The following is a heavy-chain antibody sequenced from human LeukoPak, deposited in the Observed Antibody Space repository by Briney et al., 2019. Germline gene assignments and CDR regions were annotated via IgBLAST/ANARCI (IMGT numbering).Heavy chain of an antibody. CDR2: INWNGGST. CDR1: GFTFDDYG. D-gene: IGHD1-7*01. Sequence: GGSLRLSCAASGFTFDDYGMSWVRQAPGKGLEWVSVINWNGGSTGYADSVKGRFTISRGNAKNSLYLQMNSLRAEDTALYYCARDPWGTEENWNYGWFDPWGQGTLVTVSS. CDR3: ARDPWGTEENWNYGWFDP. J-gene: IGHJ5*02. V-gene: IGHV3-20*04.